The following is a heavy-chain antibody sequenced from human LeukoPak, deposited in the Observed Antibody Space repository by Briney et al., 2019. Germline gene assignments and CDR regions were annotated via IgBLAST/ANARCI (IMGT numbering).Heavy chain of an antibody. Sequence: GGSLRLSCAASGFTFSSYAMSWVRQAPGKGLEWVSAISGSGGSTYYADSVKGRFTISRDNSKNTLYLQMNSLRAEDTAVHYCAKDPLWVATTGSLDYWGQGTLVTVSS. J-gene: IGHJ4*02. D-gene: IGHD6-13*01. CDR1: GFTFSSYA. CDR3: AKDPLWVATTGSLDY. V-gene: IGHV3-23*01. CDR2: ISGSGGST.